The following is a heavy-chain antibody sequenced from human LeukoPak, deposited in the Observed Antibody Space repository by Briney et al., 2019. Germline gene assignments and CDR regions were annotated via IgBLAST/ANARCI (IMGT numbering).Heavy chain of an antibody. Sequence: GSLRLSCAASGFTFSSYWMSWVRQAPGKGLEWVSSISSSISYIYFADSVKGRFTISRDNAKNSLYLQMNSLRPEDTAIYYCVPRKEWSCYMDVWGKGTTVTVSS. CDR3: VPRKEWSCYMDV. D-gene: IGHD3-3*01. J-gene: IGHJ6*03. CDR2: ISSSISYI. CDR1: GFTFSSYW. V-gene: IGHV3-21*01.